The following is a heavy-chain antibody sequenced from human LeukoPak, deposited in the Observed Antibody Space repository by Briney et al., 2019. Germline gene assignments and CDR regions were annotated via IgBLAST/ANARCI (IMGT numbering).Heavy chain of an antibody. CDR2: INHSGST. CDR3: ARAGGYYDSSGWNY. V-gene: IGHV4-34*01. Sequence: SSETLSLTCAVYGGSFSGYYWSWIRQPPGKGLEWIGEINHSGSTNYNPSLKGRVTISVDTSKNQFSLKLSSVTAADTAVYYCARAGGYYDSSGWNYWGQGTLVTVSS. CDR1: GGSFSGYY. J-gene: IGHJ4*02. D-gene: IGHD3-22*01.